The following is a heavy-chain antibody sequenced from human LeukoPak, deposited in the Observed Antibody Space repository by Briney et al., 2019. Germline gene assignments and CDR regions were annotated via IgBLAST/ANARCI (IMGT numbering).Heavy chain of an antibody. CDR3: ARDRSGLYPVYFDY. J-gene: IGHJ4*02. D-gene: IGHD3-3*01. Sequence: GASVKVSCKASGYTFTSYGISWVRQAPGQGLEWMGWISAYNGNTNYAQKLQGRVTMTTDTSTSTAYMELRSLRSDDTAVYYCARDRSGLYPVYFDYWGQGTLVTVSS. CDR1: GYTFTSYG. CDR2: ISAYNGNT. V-gene: IGHV1-18*01.